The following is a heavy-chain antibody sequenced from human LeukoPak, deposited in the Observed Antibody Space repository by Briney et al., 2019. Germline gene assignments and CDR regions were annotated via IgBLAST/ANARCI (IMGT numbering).Heavy chain of an antibody. CDR1: GFTFSSYA. J-gene: IGHJ4*02. Sequence: GGSLRLSCAASGFTFSSYAMSWVRQAPGKGLELVSAISGSGGSTYYADSVKGRFTISRDNSKNTLYLQMNSLRAEDTAVYYCAKADTMIVVVIFDYWGQGTLVTVSS. CDR2: ISGSGGST. CDR3: AKADTMIVVVIFDY. D-gene: IGHD3-22*01. V-gene: IGHV3-23*01.